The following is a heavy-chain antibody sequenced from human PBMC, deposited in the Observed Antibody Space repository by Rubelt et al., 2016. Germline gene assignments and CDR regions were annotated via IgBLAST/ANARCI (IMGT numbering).Heavy chain of an antibody. CDR1: GGFISRHH. CDR3: ARDRTPSGCDSGRDV. V-gene: IGHV4-59*11. D-gene: IGHD5-12*01. J-gene: IGHJ6*02. CDR2: ISHSGYT. Sequence: QVQLQESGPGLVKPSETLSLTCTVSGGFISRHHWSWIRQPPGKGLEWIAYISHSGYTNYRPSLKSRFTMSVDTSKTQFSLRLRAVAAAYMAVYFCARDRTPSGCDSGRDVWGQGTTVTVS.